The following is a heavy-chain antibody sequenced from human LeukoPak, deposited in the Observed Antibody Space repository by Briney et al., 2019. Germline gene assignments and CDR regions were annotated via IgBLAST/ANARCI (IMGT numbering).Heavy chain of an antibody. CDR1: GFTFSSYA. CDR2: ISGSGGST. CDR3: ARDYAVPAAFYDY. D-gene: IGHD2-2*01. J-gene: IGHJ4*02. V-gene: IGHV3-23*01. Sequence: GGSLRLSCAASGFTFSSYAMSWVRQAPGKGLEWVSAISGSGGSTYYADSVKGRFTISRDNSKNTLYLQMNSLRAEDTVVYYCARDYAVPAAFYDYWGQGTLVTVSS.